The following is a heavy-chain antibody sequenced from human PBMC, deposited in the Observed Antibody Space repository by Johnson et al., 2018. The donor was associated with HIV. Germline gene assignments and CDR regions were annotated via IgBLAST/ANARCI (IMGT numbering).Heavy chain of an antibody. CDR1: GFTLSSYA. CDR2: FTANDGVP. D-gene: IGHD1-26*01. J-gene: IGHJ3*01. Sequence: VQLVESWGNLVRPGGSLRLSCAPSGFTLSSYALSWVRQATGKGLEWVSGFTANDGVPYYADSVKGRFTISRDISKNTLYLQMNSLRADDSALYYCAKRSGSFYGAFDLWGQGTMVTVSS. V-gene: IGHV3-23*04. CDR3: AKRSGSFYGAFDL.